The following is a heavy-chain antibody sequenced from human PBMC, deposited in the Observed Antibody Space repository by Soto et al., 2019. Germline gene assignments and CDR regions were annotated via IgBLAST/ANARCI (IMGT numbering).Heavy chain of an antibody. J-gene: IGHJ4*02. Sequence: PGGSLRLSCAASGFTFSSSGMHWVRQAPGKGLEWVAVTSFDGSSGYYADSVRGRFTISRDNSNNTLYLQMNSLRAEDTAVYYCAKSPPAVAGYFDYWGQGTLVTVS. D-gene: IGHD6-19*01. CDR1: GFTFSSSG. CDR3: AKSPPAVAGYFDY. V-gene: IGHV3-30*18. CDR2: TSFDGSSG.